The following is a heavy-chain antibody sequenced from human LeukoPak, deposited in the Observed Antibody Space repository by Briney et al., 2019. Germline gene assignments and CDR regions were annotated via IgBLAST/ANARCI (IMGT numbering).Heavy chain of an antibody. D-gene: IGHD2-21*02. V-gene: IGHV4-59*01. J-gene: IGHJ4*02. CDR1: GGSISSYY. CDR2: IYYSGST. Sequence: SETLSLTCTVSGGSISSYYWSWIRQPPGKGLEWIGYIYYSGSTNYNPSLKSRVTISVDTSKNQFSLKLSSVTAADTAVYYCATSQCGSDCYLAGDYWGQGTLVTVSS. CDR3: ATSQCGSDCYLAGDY.